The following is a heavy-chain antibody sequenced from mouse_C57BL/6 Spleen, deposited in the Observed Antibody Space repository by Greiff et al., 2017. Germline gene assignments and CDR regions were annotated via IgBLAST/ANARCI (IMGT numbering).Heavy chain of an antibody. V-gene: IGHV6-6*01. D-gene: IGHD2-5*01. J-gene: IGHJ2*01. CDR3: TRNSNFFDY. Sequence: GGSMKLSCAASGFTFSDAWMVWVRQSPEKGLEWVAEIRNKANNHATYYAASVKGRFTISRDDTKSSVYLQRNSLRAEDTGIYYCTRNSNFFDYWGQGTTLTVAS. CDR2: IRNKANNHAT. CDR1: GFTFSDAW.